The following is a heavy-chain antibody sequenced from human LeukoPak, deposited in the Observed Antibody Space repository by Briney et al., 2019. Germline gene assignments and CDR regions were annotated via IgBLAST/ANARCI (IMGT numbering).Heavy chain of an antibody. V-gene: IGHV3-7*01. CDR1: GFAFSGSW. J-gene: IGHJ3*02. CDR2: IKGDGSAK. CDR3: ARDRGWIQHDI. Sequence: GGSLRLACAASGFAFSGSWMTWIRQAPGKGLEWVAFIKGDGSAKKYVDSVKGRFTISRDNAKNSLFLQMNSLRAEDTAVYYCARDRGWIQHDIWGQGTMVTVSS. D-gene: IGHD5-18*01.